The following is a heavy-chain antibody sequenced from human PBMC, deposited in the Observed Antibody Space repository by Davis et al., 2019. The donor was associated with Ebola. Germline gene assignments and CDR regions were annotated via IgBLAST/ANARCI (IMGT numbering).Heavy chain of an antibody. CDR3: ARESYYDILILPHYYYYMDV. CDR2: IIPIFGTA. CDR1: GGTFSSYA. J-gene: IGHJ6*03. V-gene: IGHV1-69*13. D-gene: IGHD3-9*01. Sequence: SVKVSCKASGGTFSSYAISWVRQAPGQGLEWMGGIIPIFGTANYAQKFQGRVTITADESTSTAYMELSSLRSEDTAVYYCARESYYDILILPHYYYYMDVWGKGTTVTVSS.